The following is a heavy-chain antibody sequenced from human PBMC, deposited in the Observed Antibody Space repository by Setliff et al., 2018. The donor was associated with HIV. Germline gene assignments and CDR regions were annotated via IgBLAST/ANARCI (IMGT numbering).Heavy chain of an antibody. CDR2: IEFDGKNE. D-gene: IGHD1-26*01. V-gene: IGHV3-30*03. CDR3: ARDKWASGFDF. Sequence: GGSLRLSCAASGFTFSNSWMHWVRRAPGKGLEWVASIEFDGKNEYYAESVKGRFTISRDNSKSTVYLQMNSVTPEDSAMYYCARDKWASGFDFWGHGTLVTVSS. CDR1: GFTFSNSW. J-gene: IGHJ4*01.